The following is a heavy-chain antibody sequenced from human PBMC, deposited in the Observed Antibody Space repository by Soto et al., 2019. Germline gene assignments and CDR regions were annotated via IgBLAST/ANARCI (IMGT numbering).Heavy chain of an antibody. CDR1: GFTFTGSW. Sequence: EVQLVESGGGLVQPGGSLRLSCAASGFTFTGSWMHWVRQAPGKGLVWVSRINGDGSGTSYADFVKGRFIISRDDAKNTLFLQMNGLRAEDTAVYYCARGIFGSGTANDYWGQGPLVTVSS. CDR2: INGDGSGT. J-gene: IGHJ4*02. CDR3: ARGIFGSGTANDY. D-gene: IGHD3-10*01. V-gene: IGHV3-74*01.